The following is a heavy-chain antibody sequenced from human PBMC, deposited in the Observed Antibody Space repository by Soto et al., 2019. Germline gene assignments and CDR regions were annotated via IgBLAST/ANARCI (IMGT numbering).Heavy chain of an antibody. D-gene: IGHD2-15*01. CDR2: IIPILGIA. CDR3: ARDAGSYYYYMDV. CDR1: GGTFSSYT. V-gene: IGHV1-69*04. J-gene: IGHJ6*03. Sequence: SVKVSCKASGGTFSSYTISWVRQAPGQGLEWMGRIIPILGIANYAQKFQGRVTITADKSTSTAYMELSSLRSEDTAVYYCARDAGSYYYYMDVWGKGTTVTVSS.